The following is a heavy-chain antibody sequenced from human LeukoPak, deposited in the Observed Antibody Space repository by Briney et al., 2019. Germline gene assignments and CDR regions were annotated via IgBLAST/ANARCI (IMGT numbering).Heavy chain of an antibody. J-gene: IGHJ4*02. D-gene: IGHD1-26*01. V-gene: IGHV4-59*01. Sequence: PSETLPLTCTVSGVSISSYYWSWIRQPPGKGLEWIGYIYYSGSTNYNPSLKSRVTISVDTSKNQFSLKLSSVTAADTAVYYCARVSGGTYPDYWSQGTLVTVPP. CDR3: ARVSGGTYPDY. CDR2: IYYSGST. CDR1: GVSISSYY.